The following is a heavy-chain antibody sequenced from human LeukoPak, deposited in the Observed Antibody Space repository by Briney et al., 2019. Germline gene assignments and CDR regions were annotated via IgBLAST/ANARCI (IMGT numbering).Heavy chain of an antibody. CDR1: GFTFSSYA. J-gene: IGHJ4*02. CDR3: AKDYLFRGVIVTPLFDY. V-gene: IGHV3-23*01. CDR2: ISGSGGST. D-gene: IGHD3-16*02. Sequence: GGSLRPSCAASGFTFSSYAMSWVRQAPGKGLEWVSAISGSGGSTYYADSVKGRFTISRDNSKNTLYLQMNSLRAEDTAVYYCAKDYLFRGVIVTPLFDYWGQGTLVTVSS.